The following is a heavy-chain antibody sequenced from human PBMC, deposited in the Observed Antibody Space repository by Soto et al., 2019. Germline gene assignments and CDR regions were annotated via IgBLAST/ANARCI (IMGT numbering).Heavy chain of an antibody. V-gene: IGHV3-48*03. CDR1: GFTFSSYE. CDR3: AGPLLGYGDYNGMDV. D-gene: IGHD4-17*01. J-gene: IGHJ6*02. Sequence: GGSLRLSCAASGFTFSSYEMNWVRQAPGKGLEWVSYISSSGSTIYYADSVKGRFTISRGNAKNSLYLQMNSLRAEDTAVYYCAGPLLGYGDYNGMDVWGQGTTVTVSS. CDR2: ISSSGSTI.